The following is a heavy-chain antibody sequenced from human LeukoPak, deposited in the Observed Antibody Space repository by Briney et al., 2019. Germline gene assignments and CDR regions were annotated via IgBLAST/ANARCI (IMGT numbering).Heavy chain of an antibody. CDR2: IYYSGST. Sequence: PSETLSLTCTVSGGSISSYYWSWIRQPPGKGLEWIGYIYYSGSTNYSPSLKSRVTISVDTSKNQFSLKLSSVTAEDTAVYYCARDNSVRDEAWWFNPWGQGTLVTVSS. J-gene: IGHJ5*02. D-gene: IGHD5-24*01. CDR3: ARDNSVRDEAWWFNP. CDR1: GGSISSYY. V-gene: IGHV4-59*01.